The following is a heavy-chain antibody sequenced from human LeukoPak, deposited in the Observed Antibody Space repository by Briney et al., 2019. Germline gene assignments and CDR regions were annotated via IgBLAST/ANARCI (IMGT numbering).Heavy chain of an antibody. Sequence: ALRHSFPSSVFTLIIYVISWLRQPPCKGLDWVSVISDSGDHKYYSESVRGRFTISRDNYKIMVYLQMNSVRAEDTAVYYCAKGVRGLHRDFDIWGQGTMVTVSS. V-gene: IGHV3-23*01. J-gene: IGHJ3*02. D-gene: IGHD5-24*01. CDR2: ISDSGDHK. CDR3: AKGVRGLHRDFDI. CDR1: VFTLIIYV.